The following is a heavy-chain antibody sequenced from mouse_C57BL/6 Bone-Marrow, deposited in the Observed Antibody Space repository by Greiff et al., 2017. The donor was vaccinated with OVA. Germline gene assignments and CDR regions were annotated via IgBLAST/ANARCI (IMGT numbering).Heavy chain of an antibody. V-gene: IGHV1-5*01. CDR3: TRGTTVVARDLAY. Sequence: VQLKQSGTVLARPGASVKMSCKTSGYTFTSYWMHWVKQRPGQGLEWIGAIYPGNSDTSYNQKFKGKAILTADKSSSTAYMELRSLTSEDSAVYYCTRGTTVVARDLAYWGQGTLVTVSA. D-gene: IGHD1-1*01. J-gene: IGHJ3*01. CDR1: GYTFTSYW. CDR2: IYPGNSDT.